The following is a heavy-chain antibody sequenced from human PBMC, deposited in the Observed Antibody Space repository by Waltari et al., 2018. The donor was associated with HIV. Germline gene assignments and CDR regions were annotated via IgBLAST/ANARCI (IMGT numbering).Heavy chain of an antibody. CDR2: ISYDGSNK. D-gene: IGHD6-13*01. J-gene: IGHJ4*02. V-gene: IGHV3-30*01. CDR1: GFTFSSSA. CDR3: ASALRIVAANDY. Sequence: QVQLVASGGGVVQSGRSLRLSCAASGFTFSSSAMHWVRQAPGKGLEWVAVISYDGSNKYYADSVKGRFTISRDNSKNTLYLQMNSLRAEDTAVYFCASALRIVAANDYWGQGTLVTVSS.